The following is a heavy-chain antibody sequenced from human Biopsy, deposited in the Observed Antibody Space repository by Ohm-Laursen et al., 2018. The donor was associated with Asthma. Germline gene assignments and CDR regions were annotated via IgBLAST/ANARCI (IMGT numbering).Heavy chain of an antibody. D-gene: IGHD1-1*01. J-gene: IGHJ3*02. CDR2: ISGSGGST. CDR1: GFTFSSYA. Sequence: SLRLSCAAPGFTFSSYAMSWVRQAPGKGLEWVSAISGSGGSTYYADSVKGRFTISRDNSKNTLDLQMNSLREEDTAVHYCVRDGTDDAFDIWGQGTVVSVSS. CDR3: VRDGTDDAFDI. V-gene: IGHV3-23*01.